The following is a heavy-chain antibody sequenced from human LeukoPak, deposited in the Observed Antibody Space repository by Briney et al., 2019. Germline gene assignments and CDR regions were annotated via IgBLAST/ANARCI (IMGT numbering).Heavy chain of an antibody. V-gene: IGHV4-34*01. CDR2: INHSGRT. CDR3: ATLRSVKIFGMITKRGYFQH. J-gene: IGHJ1*01. CDR1: GGSFSDDY. D-gene: IGHD3-3*01. Sequence: PSENLSLNCVVYGGSFSDDYWIWIRQPPGKGLECIGEINHSGRTNYNPSLKSRISMSVDTSKNQLSLKLDSVTAADTAVYFCATLRSVKIFGMITKRGYFQHWGQGTLVTVSS.